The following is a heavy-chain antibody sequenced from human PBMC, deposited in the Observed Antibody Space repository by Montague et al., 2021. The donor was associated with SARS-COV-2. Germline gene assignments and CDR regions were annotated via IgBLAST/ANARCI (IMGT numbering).Heavy chain of an antibody. J-gene: IGHJ4*02. D-gene: IGHD6-19*01. Sequence: SETLSLTCSVSGGSISSTSFFWAWIRQPPGKGLEWVGSMYSSGTTYYNPSLKGRVTISGDTSRNQLSVRLSSVTAAGTAVYYGERSTSGWFIYWGQGTLVTVSS. CDR2: MYSSGTT. CDR3: ERSTSGWFIY. V-gene: IGHV4-39*01. CDR1: GGSISSTSFF.